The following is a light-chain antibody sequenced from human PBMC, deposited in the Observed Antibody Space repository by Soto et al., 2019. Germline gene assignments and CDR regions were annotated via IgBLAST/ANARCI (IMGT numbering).Light chain of an antibody. Sequence: QSALTQPPSASWSPGQTVAISCTGTSSDVGGYNYVSWYQQHPGKAPKLMIYEVNKRPSGVPDGFSGSTSGNTASLTVSGLPAEDEADYYCSSYAGTSNVFGPGTQGTVL. CDR2: EVN. CDR1: SSDVGGYNY. J-gene: IGLJ1*01. CDR3: SSYAGTSNV. V-gene: IGLV2-8*01.